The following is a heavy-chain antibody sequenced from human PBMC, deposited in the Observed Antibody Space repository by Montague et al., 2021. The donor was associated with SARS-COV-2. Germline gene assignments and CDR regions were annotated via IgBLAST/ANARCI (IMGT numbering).Heavy chain of an antibody. J-gene: IGHJ4*02. CDR2: IYYSGST. CDR3: ARHYYGSGSYYLGEFDY. D-gene: IGHD3-10*01. CDR1: GSSISSSSYY. Sequence: SETLSLTCTVSGSSISSSSYYWGWIRQPPGKGLEWIGSIYYSGSTYYXPSLKSRVTISVDTSKNQLSLKLSSVTAADTAVYYCARHYYGSGSYYLGEFDYWGQGTLVTVSS. V-gene: IGHV4-39*01.